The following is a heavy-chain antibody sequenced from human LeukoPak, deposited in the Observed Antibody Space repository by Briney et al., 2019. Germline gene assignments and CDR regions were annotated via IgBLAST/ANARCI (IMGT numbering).Heavy chain of an antibody. V-gene: IGHV3-53*01. Sequence: GGSLRLSCAASGFTVSSNYVTXXRQAPXXGXXXXXVFYXXGXXXXXXXVKGRXXXXXDXSKNTLYLQMNSLRAEDTAVYYCARITRSAGPNYYMDVWGKGTTVTVSS. CDR1: GFTVSSNY. CDR2: FYXXGXX. J-gene: IGHJ6*03. D-gene: IGHD2-2*01. CDR3: ARITRSAGPNYYMDV.